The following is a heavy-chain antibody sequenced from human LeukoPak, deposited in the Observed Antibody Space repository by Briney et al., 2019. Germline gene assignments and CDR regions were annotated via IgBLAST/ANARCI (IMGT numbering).Heavy chain of an antibody. D-gene: IGHD3-10*01. CDR2: IYYSGST. J-gene: IGHJ5*02. CDR1: GGSISSGGYY. CDR3: ARAPESYGSGSYYRDPNWFDP. V-gene: IGHV4-31*03. Sequence: SQTLSLTCTVSGGSISSGGYYWSWIRQHPGKGLEWIGYIYYSGSTYYNPSLKSRVTISVDTSNDPFSLKLSSVTAADTAVYYCARAPESYGSGSYYRDPNWFDPWGQGTLVTVSS.